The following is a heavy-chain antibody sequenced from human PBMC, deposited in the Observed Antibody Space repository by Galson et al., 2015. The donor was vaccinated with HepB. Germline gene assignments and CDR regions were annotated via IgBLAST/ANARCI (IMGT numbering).Heavy chain of an antibody. D-gene: IGHD1-26*01. J-gene: IGHJ4*02. Sequence: SLRLSCAASGFTFSNAWMSWVRQAPGKGLEWVGRIKSKNDGGTADYAAPVKGRFIISRDDSKNAVSLQMNSLKTEDTAVYYCATGGADYWGQGTLVTVSS. CDR1: GFTFSNAW. V-gene: IGHV3-15*01. CDR2: IKSKNDGGTA. CDR3: ATGGADY.